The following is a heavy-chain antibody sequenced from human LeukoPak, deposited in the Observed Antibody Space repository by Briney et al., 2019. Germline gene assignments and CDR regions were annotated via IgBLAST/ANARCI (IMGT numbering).Heavy chain of an antibody. CDR1: GFXFSSYA. Sequence: GGSLRLSCAASGFXFSSYAINWVRQAPGKGLEWVTAISGSGGSTYYADSVKGRFTISRDNSKNTLYLQMNSLRAEDTAVYYCAKDSSITNYYYGMDVWGQGTTVTVSS. CDR3: AKDSSITNYYYGMDV. J-gene: IGHJ6*02. V-gene: IGHV3-23*01. CDR2: ISGSGGST. D-gene: IGHD2-2*01.